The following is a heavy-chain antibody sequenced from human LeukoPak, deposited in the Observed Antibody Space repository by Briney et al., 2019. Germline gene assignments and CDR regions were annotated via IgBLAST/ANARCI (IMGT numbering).Heavy chain of an antibody. V-gene: IGHV3-23*01. CDR3: ARGRDTYHYDVSGYYFGGY. D-gene: IGHD3-22*01. Sequence: PGGSLRLSCAVSGLTFSSYAMNWVRQAPGKGLEWVSGISSSGANTYYADSVKGRFTISRDNSKNTLYLQMNSLRAVDTAIYYCARGRDTYHYDVSGYYFGGYWGQGTLVTVSS. J-gene: IGHJ4*02. CDR2: ISSSGANT. CDR1: GLTFSSYA.